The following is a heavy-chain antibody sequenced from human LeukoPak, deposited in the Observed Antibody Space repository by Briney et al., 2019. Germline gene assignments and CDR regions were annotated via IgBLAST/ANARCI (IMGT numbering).Heavy chain of an antibody. D-gene: IGHD3-16*02. CDR3: ARDRYDYVWGSYRYGLSPHLDY. V-gene: IGHV3-30*04. Sequence: GGSLRLSCAASGFTFSNYAMHWVRQAPGKGLEWVAIISYDGSNKYYADSVKGRFTISRDNSKNTLYLQMNSVRAEDTAVYYCARDRYDYVWGSYRYGLSPHLDYWGQGTLVSVSS. CDR1: GFTFSNYA. CDR2: ISYDGSNK. J-gene: IGHJ4*02.